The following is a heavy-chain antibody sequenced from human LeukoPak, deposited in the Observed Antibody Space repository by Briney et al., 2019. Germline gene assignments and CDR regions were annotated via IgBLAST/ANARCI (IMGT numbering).Heavy chain of an antibody. CDR1: GFIFGDYG. CDR3: ARNGPVAGHYFDY. CDR2: ISSSGSYI. Sequence: GGSLRLSCTGSGFIFGDYGLSWVRQAPGKGLEWVSFISSSGSYIYSADSVRGRFTISRDNAKNSLYLQMNSLRAEDTAVYYCARNGPVAGHYFDYWGQGTLVTVSS. D-gene: IGHD2-15*01. J-gene: IGHJ4*02. V-gene: IGHV3-21*01.